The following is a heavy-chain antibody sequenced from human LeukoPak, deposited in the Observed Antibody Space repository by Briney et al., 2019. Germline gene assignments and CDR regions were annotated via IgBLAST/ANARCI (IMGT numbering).Heavy chain of an antibody. D-gene: IGHD2-8*01. J-gene: IGHJ4*02. CDR2: ISLTGLT. V-gene: IGHV4-4*02. Sequence: SETLSLTCGVPGGSISNTNWWSWVRQPPGQGLEWIGEISLTGLTHYNPSLESRVTVSLDKSKNQLSLNLTSVTAADTAVYYCSRENGAFSPFGYWGQGTLVIVLS. CDR1: GGSISNTNW. CDR3: SRENGAFSPFGY.